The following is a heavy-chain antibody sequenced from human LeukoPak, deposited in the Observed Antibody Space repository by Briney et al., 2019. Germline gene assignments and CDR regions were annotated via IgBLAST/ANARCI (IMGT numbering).Heavy chain of an antibody. Sequence: PSETLSLTCAVYGGSFSGYYWSWIRQPPGKGLEWIGEINHSGSTNYNPSLKSRVTISVDTSKNQFSLKLSSVTAADTAVYYCASSPQEYYYGSGPYYFDYWGQGTLVTVSS. CDR2: INHSGST. CDR3: ASSPQEYYYGSGPYYFDY. V-gene: IGHV4-34*01. CDR1: GGSFSGYY. J-gene: IGHJ4*02. D-gene: IGHD3-10*01.